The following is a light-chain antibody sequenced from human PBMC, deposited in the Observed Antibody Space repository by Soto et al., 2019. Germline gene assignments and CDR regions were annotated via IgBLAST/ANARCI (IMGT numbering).Light chain of an antibody. CDR1: QSVGNN. V-gene: IGKV3D-15*01. CDR3: QQYNNWPPWT. CDR2: GAS. Sequence: EVVMTQSQATLPVSPGGRVTLSCRASQSVGNNLAWYQQRPGQPPRLLIYGASTRDTGVPTRFSGSGSGTEFTLTITSLQSEDFAVYYCQQYNNWPPWTFGQGTKVEIK. J-gene: IGKJ1*01.